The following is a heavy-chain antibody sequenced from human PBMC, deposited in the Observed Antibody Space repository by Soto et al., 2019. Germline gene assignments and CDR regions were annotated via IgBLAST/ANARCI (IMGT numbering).Heavy chain of an antibody. J-gene: IGHJ4*02. CDR2: ISAYNGNT. CDR1: GYSYTSYA. Sequence: GAPVKVCCKASGYSYTSYAIRWVRQAPGQGLEWMGWISAYNGNTNYAQKLQGRVTMTTDTSTSTAYMELRSLRSDDTAVYYCARGGYGPDYLGQGTLVTVSS. V-gene: IGHV1-18*01. D-gene: IGHD5-18*01. CDR3: ARGGYGPDY.